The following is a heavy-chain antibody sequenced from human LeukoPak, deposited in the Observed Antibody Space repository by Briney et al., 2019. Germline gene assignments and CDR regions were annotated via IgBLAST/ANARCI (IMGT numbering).Heavy chain of an antibody. Sequence: PGGSLRLSCVASEFNFFSYGMQWVRQAPGKGLVWVSRMFTDGSTTSYADSVKGRFTISRDNAKNTLYLEMKSLRVEDTAVYYCARELPREVTLDYWGQGTLVTVSP. J-gene: IGHJ4*01. V-gene: IGHV3-74*01. D-gene: IGHD2-21*02. CDR1: EFNFFSYG. CDR2: MFTDGSTT. CDR3: ARELPREVTLDY.